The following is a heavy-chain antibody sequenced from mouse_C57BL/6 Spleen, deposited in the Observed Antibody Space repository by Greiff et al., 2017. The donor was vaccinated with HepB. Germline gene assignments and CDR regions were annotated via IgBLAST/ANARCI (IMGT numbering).Heavy chain of an antibody. V-gene: IGHV1-72*01. CDR2: IDPNSGGT. D-gene: IGHD2-12*01. Sequence: QVQLKQPGAELVKPGASVKLSCKASGYTFTSYWMHWVKQRPGRGLEWIGRIDPNSGGTKYNEKFKSKATLTVDKPSSTAYMQLSSLTSEDSAVYYCARDSNDRFAYWGQGTLVTVSA. J-gene: IGHJ3*01. CDR3: ARDSNDRFAY. CDR1: GYTFTSYW.